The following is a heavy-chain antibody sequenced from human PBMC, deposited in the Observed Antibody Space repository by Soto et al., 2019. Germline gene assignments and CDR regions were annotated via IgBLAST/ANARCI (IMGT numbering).Heavy chain of an antibody. CDR1: GGTFSSYT. V-gene: IGHV1-69*02. J-gene: IGHJ6*01. Sequence: QVQLVQSGAEVKKPGSSVKVSCKASGGTFSSYTISWVRQAPGQGLEWMGRIIPILGIANYAQKFQGRVTITADKSTSTAYMELSSLRSEDTAVYYCARARSCSSTSCPHYYYYGMAVWGQGTTVTVSS. CDR2: IIPILGIA. CDR3: ARARSCSSTSCPHYYYYGMAV. D-gene: IGHD2-2*01.